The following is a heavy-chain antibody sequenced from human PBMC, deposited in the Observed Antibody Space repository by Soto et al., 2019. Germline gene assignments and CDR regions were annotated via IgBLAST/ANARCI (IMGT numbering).Heavy chain of an antibody. CDR3: AKDDTARFLEWFRHFDY. D-gene: IGHD3-3*01. Sequence: PGGSLRLSCAASGFTFSSYAMSWVRQAPGKGLEWGSAISGSGGSTYYADSVKGRITISRDNSKNTLYLQMNSLRAEDTAVYYCAKDDTARFLEWFRHFDYWGQGTLITVSS. V-gene: IGHV3-23*01. CDR2: ISGSGGST. J-gene: IGHJ4*02. CDR1: GFTFSSYA.